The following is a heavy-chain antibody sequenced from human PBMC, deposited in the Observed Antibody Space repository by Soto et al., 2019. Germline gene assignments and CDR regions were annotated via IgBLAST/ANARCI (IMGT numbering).Heavy chain of an antibody. J-gene: IGHJ6*02. CDR2: ISYNGRT. V-gene: IGHV4-39*01. CDR3: ARHKTEYGMDV. CDR1: GGSVSISSSTYY. Sequence: QLQLQESGPGLVKPSETLSLTCTVSGGSVSISSSTYYWGWIRQPPGKGLEWIASISYNGRTYYNPSLKSRVTLSVDTSKNQFSLKFNSVTAADTAMYYCARHKTEYGMDVWGQGTTVTVSS.